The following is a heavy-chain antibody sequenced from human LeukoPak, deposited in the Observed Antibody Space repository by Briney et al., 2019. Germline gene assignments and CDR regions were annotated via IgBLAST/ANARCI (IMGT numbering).Heavy chain of an antibody. CDR1: GYTFTGYN. CDR3: TRGSFWESPVNWFDP. Sequence: GASVKVSCKASGYTFTGYNIHWARQVPGQGPEWMGWINPNSGGANYAPSFQGRVTMTRDRSITTVYMEVSSLTSDDTAVYYCTRGSFWESPVNWFDPWGQGTLVIVSS. V-gene: IGHV1-2*02. CDR2: INPNSGGA. D-gene: IGHD1-26*01. J-gene: IGHJ5*02.